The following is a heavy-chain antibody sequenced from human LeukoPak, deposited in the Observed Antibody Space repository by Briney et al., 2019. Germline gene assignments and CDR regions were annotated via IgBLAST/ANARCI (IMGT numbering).Heavy chain of an antibody. J-gene: IGHJ4*02. V-gene: IGHV4-61*01. D-gene: IGHD2-15*01. CDR3: AARCLYCRDLNALNY. CDR2: IRYSGNT. Sequence: PSETLSLTCTVSGGSVSSGNYYWSWIRQPPGKGLEWIGNIRYSGNTKYNPSLKSRVTISVDTSKNQFSLKVSSVTAADTAVYYCAARCLYCRDLNALNYWGQGTLVTVSS. CDR1: GGSVSSGNYY.